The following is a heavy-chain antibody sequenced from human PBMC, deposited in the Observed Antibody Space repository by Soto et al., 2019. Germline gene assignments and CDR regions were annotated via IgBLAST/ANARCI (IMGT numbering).Heavy chain of an antibody. CDR1: GHTFTSHG. V-gene: IGHV3-33*01. CDR3: ARDRCVGGGSCYYFNY. CDR2: IWYDGSKT. Sequence: PGGSLRLSCETSGHTFTSHGMHWVRRAPGKGLEWVALIWYDGSKTSFADAVKGRFSISRDDSKNTLYLHMNSLRAEDTAIYYCARDRCVGGGSCYYFNYWGQGTLVTVSS. D-gene: IGHD2-15*01. J-gene: IGHJ4*01.